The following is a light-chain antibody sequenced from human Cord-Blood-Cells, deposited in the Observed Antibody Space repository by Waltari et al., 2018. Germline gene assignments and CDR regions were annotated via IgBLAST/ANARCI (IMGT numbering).Light chain of an antibody. Sequence: EIVLTQSPATLSLSPGERATLSCRASQSVSSYLAWYQQKPGQAPRRLIYDASNRATGMPARFSGSGSGADFTITISSLEPEDFAVYYCQQRSNWPPWTFGQGTKVEIK. V-gene: IGKV3-11*01. CDR3: QQRSNWPPWT. J-gene: IGKJ1*01. CDR2: DAS. CDR1: QSVSSY.